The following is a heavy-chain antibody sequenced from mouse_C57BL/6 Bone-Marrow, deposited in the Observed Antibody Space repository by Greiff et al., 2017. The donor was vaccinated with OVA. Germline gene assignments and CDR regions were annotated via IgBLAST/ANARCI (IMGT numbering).Heavy chain of an antibody. V-gene: IGHV1-52*01. CDR3: ARRGYYYYFDY. J-gene: IGHJ2*01. Sequence: QVQLQQPGAELVRPGSSVKLSCKASGYTFTSYWMHWVKQRPIQGLEWIGNIDPSDSETHYNQKFKDKATLTVDKSSSTAYMQLSSLTSEDSAVYYCARRGYYYYFDYWGQGTTLTVSS. D-gene: IGHD1-1*01. CDR2: IDPSDSET. CDR1: GYTFTSYW.